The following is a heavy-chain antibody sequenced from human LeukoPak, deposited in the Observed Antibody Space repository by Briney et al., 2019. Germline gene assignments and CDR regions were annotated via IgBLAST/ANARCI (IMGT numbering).Heavy chain of an antibody. CDR2: TYYRSTWYN. CDR3: ARRLTQYDCFDP. D-gene: IGHD2-2*01. J-gene: IGHJ5*02. Sequence: SQTLSLTCAISGDSVSSNSAVWNWIRQSPSRGLEWLGRTYYRSTWYNDYAVSVRGRITVNPDTSKNQFSLHLNSVTPEDTAVYYCARRLTQYDCFDPWGQGILVTVSS. V-gene: IGHV6-1*01. CDR1: GDSVSSNSAV.